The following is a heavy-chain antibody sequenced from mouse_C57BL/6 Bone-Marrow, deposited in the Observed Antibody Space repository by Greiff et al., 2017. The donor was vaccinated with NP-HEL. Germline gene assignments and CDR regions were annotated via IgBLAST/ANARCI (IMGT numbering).Heavy chain of an antibody. CDR2: IDPEDGDT. D-gene: IGHD1-1*01. V-gene: IGHV14-1*01. J-gene: IGHJ3*01. Sequence: VQLQQSGAELVRPGASVKLSCTASGFNIKDYYMHWVKQRPEQGLEWIGRIDPEDGDTAYAPKFQGKATMTADTSSNTAYLQLSSLTSEDTAVYYCTTWADYYGAWFAYWGQGTLVTVSA. CDR3: TTWADYYGAWFAY. CDR1: GFNIKDYY.